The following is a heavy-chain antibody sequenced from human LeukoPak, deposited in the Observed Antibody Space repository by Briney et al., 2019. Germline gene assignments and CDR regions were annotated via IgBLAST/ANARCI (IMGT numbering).Heavy chain of an antibody. CDR3: AREIGPIQLHLWGSAFDY. Sequence: ASVKVSCKASGYTFTSYYMHWVRQAPGQGLEWVGIINPSGGSTSYAQKFQGRVTMTRDTSTSTVYMELSSLRSEDTAVYYCAREIGPIQLHLWGSAFDYWGQGTLVTVSS. J-gene: IGHJ4*02. CDR2: INPSGGST. V-gene: IGHV1-46*01. D-gene: IGHD5-24*01. CDR1: GYTFTSYY.